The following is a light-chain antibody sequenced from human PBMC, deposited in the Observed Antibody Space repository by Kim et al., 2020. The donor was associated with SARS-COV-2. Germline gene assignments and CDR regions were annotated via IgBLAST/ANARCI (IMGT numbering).Light chain of an antibody. CDR1: SSNIGNNF. Sequence: GQKVTISCSGSSSNIGNNFVSWYRHFPGTVPKLLIYDNNKRPSGIPDRFSGSKSGTSASLGITGLQTGDEADYYCGSWDSSLRAVVFGGGTRLTVL. V-gene: IGLV1-51*01. J-gene: IGLJ2*01. CDR3: GSWDSSLRAVV. CDR2: DNN.